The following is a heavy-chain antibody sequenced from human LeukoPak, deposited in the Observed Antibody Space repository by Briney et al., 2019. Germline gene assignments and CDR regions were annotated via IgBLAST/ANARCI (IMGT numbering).Heavy chain of an antibody. D-gene: IGHD4-17*01. V-gene: IGHV4-59*08. Sequence: PGGSLRLSCSASGFTFSSYAMHWVRQAPGKGLEWIGYIYYSGSTNYNPSLKSRVTISVDTSKNQFSLKLSSVTAADTAVYYCARQGYGDYPWNYYYGMDVWGQGTTVTVSS. CDR3: ARQGYGDYPWNYYYGMDV. CDR2: IYYSGST. J-gene: IGHJ6*02. CDR1: GFTFSSYA.